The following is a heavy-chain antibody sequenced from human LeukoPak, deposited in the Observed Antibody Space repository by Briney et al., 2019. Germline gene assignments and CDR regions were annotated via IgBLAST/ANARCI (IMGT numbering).Heavy chain of an antibody. Sequence: GASVTDSCTASGYTFTGYYMHWVRQAPGQGLEWMGWINPNSGGTNYAQKFQGRVTMTRDTSISTAYMELSRLRSDDTAVYYCPTIRGSPLDVWGQGTTVTVSS. CDR2: INPNSGGT. CDR1: GYTFTGYY. J-gene: IGHJ6*02. V-gene: IGHV1-2*02. CDR3: PTIRGSPLDV. D-gene: IGHD3-10*01.